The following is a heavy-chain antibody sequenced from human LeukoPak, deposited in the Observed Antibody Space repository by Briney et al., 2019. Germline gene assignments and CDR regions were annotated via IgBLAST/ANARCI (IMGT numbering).Heavy chain of an antibody. V-gene: IGHV4-39*07. CDR3: ARDSRYCSSTSCYDY. CDR1: GGSISSSSHY. CDR2: IYYSGST. J-gene: IGHJ4*02. Sequence: SETLSLTCTVSGGSISSSSHYWGWIRQPPGKGLEWIGSIYYSGSTYYNPSLKSRVTISVDTSKNQFSLKLSSVTAADTAVYYCARDSRYCSSTSCYDYWGQGTLVTVSS. D-gene: IGHD2-2*01.